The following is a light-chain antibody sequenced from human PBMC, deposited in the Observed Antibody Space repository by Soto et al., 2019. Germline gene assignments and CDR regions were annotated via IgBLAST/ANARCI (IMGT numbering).Light chain of an antibody. CDR2: DVS. CDR3: SSYTTSSTVV. CDR1: SSDVGGYNY. Sequence: QSVLTQPASVSGYPGQSITISCTGTSSDVGGYNYVSWYQQHPGKAPKVMIFDVSNRPSGISNRFSGSKSANTASLTISGLQAEDEAHYYCSSYTTSSTVVFGGGTKLTVL. V-gene: IGLV2-14*01. J-gene: IGLJ2*01.